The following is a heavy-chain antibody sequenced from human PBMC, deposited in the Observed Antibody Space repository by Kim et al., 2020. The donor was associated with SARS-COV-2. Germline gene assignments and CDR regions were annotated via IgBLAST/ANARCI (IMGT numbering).Heavy chain of an antibody. J-gene: IGHJ5*02. D-gene: IGHD6-19*01. CDR1: GGSISSYY. CDR2: IYYSGST. CDR3: ARVASSIAVAVAFDP. V-gene: IGHV4-59*01. Sequence: SETLSLTCTVSGGSISSYYWSWIRQPPGKGLEWIGYIYYSGSTNYNPSLKSRVTLSVDTSKNQFSLKLSSVTAADAAVYYCARVASSIAVAVAFDPWGQGTLDTVSS.